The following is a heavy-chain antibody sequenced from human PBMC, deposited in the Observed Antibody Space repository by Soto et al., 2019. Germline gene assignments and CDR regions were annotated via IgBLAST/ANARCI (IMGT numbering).Heavy chain of an antibody. D-gene: IGHD3-10*01. CDR1: GYTFTSYD. J-gene: IGHJ4*02. CDR3: ARRPTDYGSGSPEFDY. V-gene: IGHV1-8*01. Sequence: GASVKVSCKASGYTFTSYDINWVRQATGQGLEWMGWMNPNSGDTGYAQKFQGRVTMTRNTSISTAYMELSSLRSEDTAVYYCARRPTDYGSGSPEFDYWGRGTLVTVSS. CDR2: MNPNSGDT.